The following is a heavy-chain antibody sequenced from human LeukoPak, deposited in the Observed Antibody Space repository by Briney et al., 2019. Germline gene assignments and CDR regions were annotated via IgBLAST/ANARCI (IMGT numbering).Heavy chain of an antibody. CDR2: FSASGGST. Sequence: GGSLRLSCAASGFTFSSYAMIWVRQAPGKGLAWVSGFSASGGSTYYADSVKGRFTISRDNSKNTLYLQMNSLRAEDTAVYYCAKGNSGSYLMHFDYWGQGTLATVSS. D-gene: IGHD1-26*01. J-gene: IGHJ4*02. CDR1: GFTFSSYA. CDR3: AKGNSGSYLMHFDY. V-gene: IGHV3-23*01.